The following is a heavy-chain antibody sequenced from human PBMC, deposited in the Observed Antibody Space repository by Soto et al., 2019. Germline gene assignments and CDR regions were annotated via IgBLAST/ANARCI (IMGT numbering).Heavy chain of an antibody. J-gene: IGHJ3*02. D-gene: IGHD2-8*01. CDR2: IIPIFGTA. V-gene: IGHV1-69*13. Sequence: GASVKVSCKASGGTFSSYAISWVRQAPGQGLEWMGGIIPIFGTANYAQKFQGRVTITADESTSTAYMELSSLRSEDTAVYYCARRRXPYCTNGVCASGGAFDIWGQGTMVTVSS. CDR3: ARRRXPYCTNGVCASGGAFDI. CDR1: GGTFSSYA.